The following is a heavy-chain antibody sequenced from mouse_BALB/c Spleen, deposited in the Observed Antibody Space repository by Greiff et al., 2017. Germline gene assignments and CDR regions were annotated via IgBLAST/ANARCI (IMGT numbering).Heavy chain of an antibody. CDR2: ISTYYGDA. V-gene: IGHV1S137*01. CDR3: ARGDRFAY. J-gene: IGHJ3*01. CDR1: GYTFTDYA. Sequence: VQLQQSGAELVRPGVSVKISCKGSGYTFTDYAMHWVKQSHAKSLEWIGVISTYYGDASYNQKFKGKATMTVDKSSSTAYMELARLTSEDSAIYYCARGDRFAYWGQGTLVTVSA.